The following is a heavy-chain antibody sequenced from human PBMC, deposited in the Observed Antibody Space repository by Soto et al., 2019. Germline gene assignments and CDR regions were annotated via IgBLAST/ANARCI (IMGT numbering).Heavy chain of an antibody. CDR1: GGSISSGGYY. D-gene: IGHD3-3*01. V-gene: IGHV4-30-4*08. CDR2: IYYSGST. J-gene: IGHJ4*02. CDR3: AIVIPPTADYVFWHGYYTHDY. Sequence: SETLSLTCTVSGGSISSGGYYWSWIRQHPGKGLEWIGYIYYSGSTYYSPSLRGRVTISVDTSKNQFSLKLYSVTAADTAVYYCAIVIPPTADYVFWHGYYTHDYWGQGTLVTVSS.